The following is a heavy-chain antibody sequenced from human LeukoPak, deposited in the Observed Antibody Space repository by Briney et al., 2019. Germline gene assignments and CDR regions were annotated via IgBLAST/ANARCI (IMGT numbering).Heavy chain of an antibody. Sequence: TLSLTCTVSGGSISSGSYYRSWIRQPAGKGLEWIGRIYTSGSTNYNPSLKSRVTISVDTSKNQLSLKLSSVTAADTAVYFCARSPVTTWWFDPWGQGTLVTISS. V-gene: IGHV4-61*02. CDR2: IYTSGST. D-gene: IGHD4-17*01. J-gene: IGHJ5*02. CDR3: ARSPVTTWWFDP. CDR1: GGSISSGSYY.